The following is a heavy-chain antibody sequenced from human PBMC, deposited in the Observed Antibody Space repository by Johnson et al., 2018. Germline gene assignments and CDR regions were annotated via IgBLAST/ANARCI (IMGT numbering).Heavy chain of an antibody. J-gene: IGHJ1*01. V-gene: IGHV4-39*01. D-gene: IGHD3-22*01. CDR1: GGSISSSSYY. CDR3: ARGGYYYDSSGYYLGYFQH. CDR2: IYYSGST. Sequence: QVQLQESGPGLVKPSETLSLTCTVSGGSISSSSYYWGWIRQPPGKGLEWIGSIYYSGSTDYNPFLKSRVTISVDTSKNQFSPKLSSVTAADTAVYYWARGGYYYDSSGYYLGYFQHWGQGTLVTVSS.